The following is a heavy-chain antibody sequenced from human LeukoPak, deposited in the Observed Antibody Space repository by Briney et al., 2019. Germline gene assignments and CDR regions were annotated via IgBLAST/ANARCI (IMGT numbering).Heavy chain of an antibody. CDR3: AKDRDPPYVGNSYGYYSDY. V-gene: IGHV3-9*01. Sequence: SLRLFCEASEFTFSHYAMHWVRQAPGKGLEWVSGISWNGGSIGYADFAKGRFTISRDNARNSLFLQMNTLKPEDTALYYCAKDRDPPYVGNSYGYYSDYWGQGTLVTVSS. D-gene: IGHD5-18*01. J-gene: IGHJ4*02. CDR1: EFTFSHYA. CDR2: ISWNGGSI.